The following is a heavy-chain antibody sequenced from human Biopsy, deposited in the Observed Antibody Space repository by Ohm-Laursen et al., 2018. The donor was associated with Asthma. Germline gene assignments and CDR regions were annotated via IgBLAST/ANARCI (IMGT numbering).Heavy chain of an antibody. Sequence: VASVKVSCKAPGGTLSNFAISWVRQAPGQGLEWLGGIMTVFGTTNYAQKFQGRVTITADESTSTAYMEVTSLRSEDTAIYYCARCQVGYSSGWSLLLKKIYYSGMDVWGQGTAVTVSS. J-gene: IGHJ6*02. CDR1: GGTLSNFA. CDR2: IMTVFGTT. V-gene: IGHV1-69*13. CDR3: ARCQVGYSSGWSLLLKKIYYSGMDV. D-gene: IGHD6-19*01.